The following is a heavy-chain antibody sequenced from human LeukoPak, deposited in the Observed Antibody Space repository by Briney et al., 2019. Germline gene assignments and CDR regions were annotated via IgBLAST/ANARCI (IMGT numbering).Heavy chain of an antibody. V-gene: IGHV4-39*07. D-gene: IGHD5-12*01. CDR2: IYYSGST. CDR1: GGSTSSSSYY. J-gene: IGHJ2*01. CDR3: ARDGGYDPYWYFDL. Sequence: SETLSLTCTVSGGSTSSSSYYWGWIRQPPGKGLEWIGSIYYSGSTYYNPSLKSRVSMSVDTSRNLVSLTLTSVTAADTAVYYCARDGGYDPYWYFDLWGRGTLVTVSS.